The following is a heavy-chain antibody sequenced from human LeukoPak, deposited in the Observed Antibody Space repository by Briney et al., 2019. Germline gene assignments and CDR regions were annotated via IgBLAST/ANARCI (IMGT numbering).Heavy chain of an antibody. CDR1: GGSFSDYY. CDR3: ARRYSGGGCYNY. D-gene: IGHD2-21*02. CDR2: TNHSGST. J-gene: IGHJ4*02. V-gene: IGHV4-34*01. Sequence: SEALSLTCAVYGGSFSDYYWTWIRQPPGKGLEWIGETNHSGSTNHNPSLKSRVAISVDTSKNQFSLKLRSVTAADTAVYYCARRYSGGGCYNYWGQGTLITVSS.